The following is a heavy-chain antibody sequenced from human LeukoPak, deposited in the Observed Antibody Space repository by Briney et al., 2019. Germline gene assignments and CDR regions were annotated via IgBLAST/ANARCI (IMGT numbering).Heavy chain of an antibody. V-gene: IGHV3-74*01. CDR3: ARGPNSNWSGLDF. CDR1: GFSFSGHW. D-gene: IGHD6-6*01. Sequence: GGPLRLSCTASGFSFSGHWMHWARQLPGKGLVWVSRISPTGSTTSYADSVKGRFTVSRDNAKNTLYLQVNNLRAEDTAVYYCARGPNSNWSGLDFWGQGTLLTVSS. J-gene: IGHJ4*02. CDR2: ISPTGSTT.